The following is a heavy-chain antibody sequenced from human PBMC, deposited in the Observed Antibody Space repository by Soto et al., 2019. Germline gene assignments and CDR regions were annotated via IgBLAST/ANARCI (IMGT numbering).Heavy chain of an antibody. J-gene: IGHJ4*02. CDR1: GFVFSSYE. CDR3: ARDHLLVGAHVY. CDR2: ISTSSSTI. D-gene: IGHD1-26*01. V-gene: IGHV3-48*03. Sequence: GGSLRLSCAASGFVFSSYEMSWVRQAPGKGLEWISYISTSSSTIYYADSVKGRFTISRDNAKNSLYLQMNSLRAEDTAIYYCARDHLLVGAHVYWGQGTLVTVSS.